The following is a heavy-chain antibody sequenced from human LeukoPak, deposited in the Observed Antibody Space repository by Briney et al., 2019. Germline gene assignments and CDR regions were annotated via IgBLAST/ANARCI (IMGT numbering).Heavy chain of an antibody. D-gene: IGHD3-22*01. J-gene: IGHJ4*02. Sequence: GGSLRLSCAASGFTFSSYSMNWVRQAPGKGLEWVSSISSSSSYIYYADSVKGRFTISRDNAKNSLYLQMNSLRAEDTAVYHCARLNSSGYFKVFDYWGQGTLVTVSS. CDR1: GFTFSSYS. CDR2: ISSSSSYI. CDR3: ARLNSSGYFKVFDY. V-gene: IGHV3-21*01.